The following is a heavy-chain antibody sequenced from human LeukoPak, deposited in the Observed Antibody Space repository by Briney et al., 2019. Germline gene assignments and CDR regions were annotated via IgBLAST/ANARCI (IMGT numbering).Heavy chain of an antibody. J-gene: IGHJ4*02. D-gene: IGHD6-19*01. CDR2: INHSGST. CDR1: GGSCSGYY. V-gene: IGHV4-34*01. Sequence: SETLSLTCAVYGGSCSGYYWSWIRQPPGKGLEWIGEINHSGSTNYNPSLKSRVTISVDTSKKQFSLKLSSVTAADTAVYYCARRYSSGWYNYWGQGTLVTVSS. CDR3: ARRYSSGWYNY.